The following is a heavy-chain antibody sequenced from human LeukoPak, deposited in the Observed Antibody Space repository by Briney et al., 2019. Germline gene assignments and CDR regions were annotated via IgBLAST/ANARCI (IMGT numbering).Heavy chain of an antibody. CDR2: IYHSGST. V-gene: IGHV4-4*02. J-gene: IGHJ4*02. D-gene: IGHD4-17*01. CDR1: RGSISSNNW. Sequence: PSGTLSLTCAVSRGSISSNNWWSWVRQPPGKRLEWIAEIYHSGSTNYNPSLKSRVTISVDKSKNQFSLKLSSVTAADTAMYYCARGRPPHDYGTLFDYWGQGTLVTVSS. CDR3: ARGRPPHDYGTLFDY.